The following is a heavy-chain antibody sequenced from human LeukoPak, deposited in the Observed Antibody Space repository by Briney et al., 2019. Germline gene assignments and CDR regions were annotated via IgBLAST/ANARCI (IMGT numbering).Heavy chain of an antibody. D-gene: IGHD6-19*01. Sequence: PSETLSLTCTVSGGSISSYHWSWIRQPPGKGLEWIGYIYYSGSTNYNPSLKSRVTISVDTSKNQFSLKLSSVTAADTAVYYCARHSSGWYDYWGQGTLVTVSS. V-gene: IGHV4-59*08. CDR1: GGSISSYH. CDR3: ARHSSGWYDY. J-gene: IGHJ4*02. CDR2: IYYSGST.